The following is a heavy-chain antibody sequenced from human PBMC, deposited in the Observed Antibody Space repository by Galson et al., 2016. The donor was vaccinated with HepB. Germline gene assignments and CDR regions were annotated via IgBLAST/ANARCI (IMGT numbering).Heavy chain of an antibody. CDR3: ARSSSCSTINCFLPFDS. V-gene: IGHV3-30-3*01. Sequence: SLRLSCAASGFTFSSHAMHWVRQAPGKGLEWVAIVSDDGTHTDYADSVKGRFTISRDNSKNTLYLQMNSLRAEDRSMYYCARSSSCSTINCFLPFDSWGLGTLVTVSS. J-gene: IGHJ4*02. CDR2: VSDDGTHT. D-gene: IGHD2-2*01. CDR1: GFTFSSHA.